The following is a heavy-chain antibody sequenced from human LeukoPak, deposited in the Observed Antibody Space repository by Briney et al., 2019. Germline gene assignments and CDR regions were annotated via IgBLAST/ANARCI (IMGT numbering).Heavy chain of an antibody. CDR1: GFTFSTYW. CDR3: ARAPSEIGGYYPEYFRH. D-gene: IGHD3-22*01. Sequence: GGSLRPSCAASGFTFSTYWMHWVRQAPGKGLVWVSRIKSDGSTNYADSVKGRFTISRDNANNTLSLQMNSLRPEDTGVYYCARAPSEIGGYYPEYFRHWGQGTLVTVSS. V-gene: IGHV3-74*01. J-gene: IGHJ1*01. CDR2: IKSDGST.